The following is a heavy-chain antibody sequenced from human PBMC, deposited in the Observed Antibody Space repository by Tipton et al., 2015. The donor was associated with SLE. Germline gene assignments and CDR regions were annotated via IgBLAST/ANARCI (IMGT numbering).Heavy chain of an antibody. V-gene: IGHV4-31*03. CDR2: IYYSGST. CDR3: AGAAMGINWFDP. CDR1: GGSISSGGYY. D-gene: IGHD5-18*01. Sequence: TLSLTCTVSGGSISSGGYYWSWIRQHPGKGLEWIGYIYYSGSTYHNPSLKSRVTISVDTSKNQFSLKLSFVTAADTAVYYCAGAAMGINWFDPWGQGTLVTVSS. J-gene: IGHJ5*02.